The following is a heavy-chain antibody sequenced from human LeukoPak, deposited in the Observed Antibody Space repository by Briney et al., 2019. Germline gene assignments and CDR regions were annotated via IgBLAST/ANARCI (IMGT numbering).Heavy chain of an antibody. V-gene: IGHV4-34*01. CDR2: INHSGST. D-gene: IGHD6-13*01. J-gene: IGHJ1*01. CDR1: GGSFSGYY. CDR3: ARGIFIEGPGWGLEH. Sequence: SETLSLTCAVYGGSFSGYYWSWIRQPPGKGLEWIGEINHSGSTNYNPSLKSRVSISLDRSKNQISLNLTSVTVADTAVYYCARGIFIEGPGWGLEHWGQGALVTVSS.